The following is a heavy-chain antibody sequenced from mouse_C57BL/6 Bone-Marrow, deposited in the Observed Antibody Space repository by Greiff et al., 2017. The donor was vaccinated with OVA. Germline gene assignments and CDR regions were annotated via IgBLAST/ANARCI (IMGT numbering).Heavy chain of an antibody. CDR3: ARGRDRGAYYYAIDY. Sequence: EVQLQQSGPGLVKPSQSLSLTCSVTGYSITSGYYWNWIRQFPGNKLEWMGYISYDGSNNYNPSLKNRISITRDTSKNQFFLKLNSVTTEDTATYYCARGRDRGAYYYAIDYWGQGTSVTVSS. D-gene: IGHD3-3*01. CDR2: ISYDGSN. CDR1: GYSITSGYY. J-gene: IGHJ4*01. V-gene: IGHV3-6*01.